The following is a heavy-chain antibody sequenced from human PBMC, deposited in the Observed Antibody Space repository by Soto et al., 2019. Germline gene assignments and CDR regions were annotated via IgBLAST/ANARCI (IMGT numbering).Heavy chain of an antibody. J-gene: IGHJ4*02. CDR1: GDSISSSKW. CDR2: SHHSGSA. D-gene: IGHD3-22*01. V-gene: IGHV4-4*02. CDR3: ARRGYYYDSSGYP. Sequence: QVQLQESGPGRVKPSGTLSLTCAVSGDSISSSKWWTWVRQPPGKGLEWIGESHHSGSANYNPSLKSRFTISVDKSKNQFSLNLSSVTAADTAVYYCARRGYYYDSSGYPWGQGTLVTVSS.